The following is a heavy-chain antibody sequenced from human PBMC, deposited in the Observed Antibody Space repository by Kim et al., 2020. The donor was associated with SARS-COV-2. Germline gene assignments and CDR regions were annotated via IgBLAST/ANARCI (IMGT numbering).Heavy chain of an antibody. Sequence: SETLSLTCAVYGGSFSGYYWSWIRQPPGKGLEWIGEINHSGSTNYNPSLKSRVTTSVDTSKNQFSLKLSSVTAADTAVYYCARGRWIFVGYYGMDVWGQGTTVTVSS. CDR1: GGSFSGYY. J-gene: IGHJ6*02. D-gene: IGHD3-3*01. CDR3: ARGRWIFVGYYGMDV. CDR2: INHSGST. V-gene: IGHV4-34*01.